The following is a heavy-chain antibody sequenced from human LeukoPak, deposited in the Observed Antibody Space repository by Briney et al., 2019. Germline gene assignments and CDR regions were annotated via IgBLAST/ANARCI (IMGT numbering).Heavy chain of an antibody. V-gene: IGHV4-59*12. CDR1: GGSISSYY. J-gene: IGHJ4*02. D-gene: IGHD6-13*01. CDR3: ARDGFIAAAGRVWAFFDY. CDR2: IYYSGST. Sequence: SETLSLTCTVSGGSISSYYWSWIRQPPGKGLEWIGYIYYSGSTNYNPSLKSRVTISVDTSKNQFSLKLSSVTAADTAVYYCARDGFIAAAGRVWAFFDYWGQGTLVTVSS.